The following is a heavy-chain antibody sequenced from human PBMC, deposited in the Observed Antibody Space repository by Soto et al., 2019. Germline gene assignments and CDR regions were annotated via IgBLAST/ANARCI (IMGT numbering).Heavy chain of an antibody. V-gene: IGHV3-53*02. D-gene: IGHD3-10*01. CDR2: IYSGGNT. CDR1: GFIVSSEY. CDR3: ARQNTFGEFDF. Sequence: VQLVETGGGLIQPGGSLRLSCAASGFIVSSEYMSWVRQAPGKGLEWVSVIYSGGNTYYADSVKGRFTISRDDSKDTAYLQMNSLRAEDTAVYYCARQNTFGEFDFWGQGTLVTVSS. J-gene: IGHJ4*02.